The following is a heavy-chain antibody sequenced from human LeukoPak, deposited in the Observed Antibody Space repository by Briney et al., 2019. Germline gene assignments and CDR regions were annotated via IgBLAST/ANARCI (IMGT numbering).Heavy chain of an antibody. CDR3: ARSWDIVVVPAAPGPYYYYMDV. V-gene: IGHV1-69*13. CDR1: GGTFSSYA. CDR2: IIPIFGTA. Sequence: ASVKVSCKASGGTFSSYAISWVRQAPGQGLEWMGGIIPIFGTANYAQKFQGRVTITADESTSTAYMELSSLRSEDTAVYYCARSWDIVVVPAAPGPYYYYMDVWGKGTTVTVSS. D-gene: IGHD2-2*01. J-gene: IGHJ6*03.